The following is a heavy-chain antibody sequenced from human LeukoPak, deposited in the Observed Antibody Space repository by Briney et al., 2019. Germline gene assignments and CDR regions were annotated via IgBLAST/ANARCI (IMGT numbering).Heavy chain of an antibody. CDR1: GGSVSSSSYY. CDR2: IYYCGST. V-gene: IGHV4-39*01. CDR3: ASENNYYDSSGYYLNFDY. D-gene: IGHD3-22*01. J-gene: IGHJ4*02. Sequence: PSGTLSLTCTVSGGSVSSSSYYWGWIRQPPGKGLEGIGSIYYCGSTYYNASLKSRVTISVDTSKNQFSLKLSSVTAADTAVYYCASENNYYDSSGYYLNFDYWGQGTLVTAS.